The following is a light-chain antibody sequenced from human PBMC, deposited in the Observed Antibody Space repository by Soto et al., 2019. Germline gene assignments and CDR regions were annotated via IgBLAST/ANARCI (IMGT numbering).Light chain of an antibody. J-gene: IGKJ4*01. CDR3: QQRGKWPLT. CDR2: DAS. Sequence: EIVLTQSPATLSLSPGERATLSCRASQSVSSYLAWYQQKPGQAPRLLIYDASNRATGIPARFSGSGSGTDFTLTISSLEPEDFAVYYCQQRGKWPLTFGGGTQVDIK. V-gene: IGKV3-11*01. CDR1: QSVSSY.